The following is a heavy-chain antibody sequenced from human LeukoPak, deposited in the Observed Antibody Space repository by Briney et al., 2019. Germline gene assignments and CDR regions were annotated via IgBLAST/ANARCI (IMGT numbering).Heavy chain of an antibody. Sequence: SETLSLTCTVSGASISSYYWSWIRQPPGKGLDWIVYIFYSGSTLYNPSLQSRVTISVDTSKNQISLKLTSVTAADTAVYYCASGPYPAAGTDHQFDYWGQGTLVTVSS. CDR3: ASGPYPAAGTDHQFDY. CDR2: IFYSGST. D-gene: IGHD6-13*01. CDR1: GASISSYY. J-gene: IGHJ4*02. V-gene: IGHV4-59*01.